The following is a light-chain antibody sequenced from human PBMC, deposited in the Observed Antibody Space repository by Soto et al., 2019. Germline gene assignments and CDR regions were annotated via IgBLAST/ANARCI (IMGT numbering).Light chain of an antibody. CDR1: QGISNY. CDR2: AAS. J-gene: IGKJ1*01. CDR3: QKYNSALGTWT. Sequence: DIQMTQSPSSLSASVGDRVTITCRASQGISNYLAWYQQKPGKVPKLLIYAASTLQSGVPSRFSGSGSGTDFTPTISSLQPEDVATYYCQKYNSALGTWTFGQGTKVEIK. V-gene: IGKV1-27*01.